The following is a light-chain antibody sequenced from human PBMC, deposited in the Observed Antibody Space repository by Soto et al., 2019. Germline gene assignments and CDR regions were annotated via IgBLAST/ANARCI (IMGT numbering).Light chain of an antibody. CDR3: QQTYISPPT. Sequence: DIQMTQSPSSLSASVGDRVTITCRASETTANYLNWYQHKPGKAPKLLIHSASSLQSGVPSRFSGRGSGTDFTLTINSLQPEHFATYSCQQTYISPPTVGGGTKVDIK. CDR1: ETTANY. J-gene: IGKJ4*01. CDR2: SAS. V-gene: IGKV1-39*01.